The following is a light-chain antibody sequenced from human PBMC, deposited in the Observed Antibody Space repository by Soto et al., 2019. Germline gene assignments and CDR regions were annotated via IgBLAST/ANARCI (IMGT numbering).Light chain of an antibody. J-gene: IGKJ5*01. CDR3: QQSRSWAAMK. CDR1: QSISTY. CDR2: DGS. V-gene: IGKV3-11*01. Sequence: THSFMASQSISTYLVWYQHKPGQAPRLLIYDGSNRATGIPARSSGSGSGKAFNLTIRRVEHADFAVYSFQQSRSWAAMKFGQGTRLEIK.